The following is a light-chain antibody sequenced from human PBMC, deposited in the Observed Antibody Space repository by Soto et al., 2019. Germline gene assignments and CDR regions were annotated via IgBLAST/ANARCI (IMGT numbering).Light chain of an antibody. J-gene: IGKJ2*01. Sequence: DIVMTQSPDSLAVSLGERATINCKSSQSVLDISNNKNYLAWYQQKPRQPPKLLIYWASAREPGVPDRFSGSGSGTDFTLTISSLQAEDVAVYYCQQYYRTPPTFGQGTK. CDR1: QSVLDISNNKNY. CDR3: QQYYRTPPT. V-gene: IGKV4-1*01. CDR2: WAS.